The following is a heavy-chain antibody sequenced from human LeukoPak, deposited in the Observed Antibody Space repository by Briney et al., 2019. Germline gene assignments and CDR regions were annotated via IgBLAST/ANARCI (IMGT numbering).Heavy chain of an antibody. CDR3: ARAYGSGREYNWFDP. CDR1: GYTFTSYA. D-gene: IGHD3-10*01. J-gene: IGHJ5*02. CDR2: INAGNGNT. Sequence: ASVKVSCKASGYTFTSYAMHWVRQAPGQRLEWMGWINAGNGNTKYSQKFQGRVTITRDTSASTAYMELSSLRSEDTAVHYCARAYGSGREYNWFDPWGQGTLVTVSS. V-gene: IGHV1-3*01.